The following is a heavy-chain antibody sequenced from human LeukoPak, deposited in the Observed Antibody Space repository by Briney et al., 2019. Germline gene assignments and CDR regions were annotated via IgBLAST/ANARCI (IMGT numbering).Heavy chain of an antibody. CDR1: GFTLSSSA. CDR3: ARAGVTTVTTQFDY. V-gene: IGHV3-21*01. Sequence: NTGGSLRLSCAASGFTLSSSAMNWVRQAPGKGLEWVSSINNVGSHIYYAGSVKGRFTISRDNTKNSLYLQMNSLRAEDTAVYYCARAGVTTVTTQFDYWGQGTLVTVSS. J-gene: IGHJ4*02. D-gene: IGHD4-11*01. CDR2: INNVGSHI.